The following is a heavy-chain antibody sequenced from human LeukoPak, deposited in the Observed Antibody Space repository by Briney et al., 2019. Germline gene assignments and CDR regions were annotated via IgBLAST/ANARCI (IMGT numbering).Heavy chain of an antibody. V-gene: IGHV4-34*01. J-gene: IGHJ4*02. CDR1: GGSFSGYY. CDR3: ARTVVVAATLSRGGYDY. CDR2: INHSGST. Sequence: PSETLSLTCAVYGGSFSGYYWSWIRQPPGKRLEWIGEINHSGSTNYNPSLKSRVTISVDTSKNQFSLKLSSVTAADTAVYYCARTVVVAATLSRGGYDYWGQGTLVTVSS. D-gene: IGHD2-15*01.